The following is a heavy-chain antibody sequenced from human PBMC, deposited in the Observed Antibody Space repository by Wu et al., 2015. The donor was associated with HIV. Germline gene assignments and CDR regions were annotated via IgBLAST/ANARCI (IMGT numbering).Heavy chain of an antibody. Sequence: QVQLVQSGAEVKKPGSSVKVSCKASGGTFSSYAISWVRQAPGQGLEWMGRIIPIFGTANYAQKFQGRVTITADESTSTAYMELSSLRSEDTAVYYCARDINLGAGLGYRRGYSGYELWGQGNAGHRLL. CDR2: IIPIFGTA. CDR3: ARDINLGAGLGYRRGYSGYEL. J-gene: IGHJ4*02. D-gene: IGHD5-12*01. V-gene: IGHV1-69*13. CDR1: GGTFSSYA.